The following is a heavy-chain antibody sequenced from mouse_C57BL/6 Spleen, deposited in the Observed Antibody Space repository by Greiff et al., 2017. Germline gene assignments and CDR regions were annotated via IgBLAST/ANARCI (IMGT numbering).Heavy chain of an antibody. CDR3: ARGDITGTGAMDY. V-gene: IGHV1-39*01. CDR1: GYSFTDYN. CDR2: INPNYGTT. D-gene: IGHD4-1*01. J-gene: IGHJ4*01. Sequence: EVQLQQSGPELVKPGASVKISCKASGYSFTDYNMTWVKQSHGKSLEWIGVINPNYGTTSYNQKFKGKATLTVAQSSSTAYMQLNSLTSEDSAVYYCARGDITGTGAMDYWGQGTSVTVSS.